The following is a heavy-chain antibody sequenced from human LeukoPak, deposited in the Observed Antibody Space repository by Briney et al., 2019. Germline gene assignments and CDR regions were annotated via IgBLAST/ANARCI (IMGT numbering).Heavy chain of an antibody. CDR1: GFTFSSYS. D-gene: IGHD1-26*01. CDR2: ISSSSSYI. CDR3: ARGTLLNAFDI. V-gene: IGHV3-21*01. Sequence: GGSLRLSCAASGFTFSSYSMNWVRQAPGKGLEWVSSISSSSSYIYYADSVRGRFTVSGDSAKNSLYLQMNSLRADDTAVYYCARGTLLNAFDIWGQGTMVTVSS. J-gene: IGHJ3*02.